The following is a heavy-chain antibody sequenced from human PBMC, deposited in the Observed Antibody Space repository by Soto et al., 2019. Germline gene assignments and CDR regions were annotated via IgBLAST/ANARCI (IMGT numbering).Heavy chain of an antibody. CDR2: IIPIFGTA. D-gene: IGHD2-15*01. J-gene: IGHJ6*02. CDR1: GGTFSRHA. V-gene: IGHV1-69*01. CDR3: ARFSGGSYNTYYFYYGMDV. Sequence: QVQLVQSGAEVRKPGSSVKVSCKASGGTFSRHAISWVRQAPGQGLEWMGGIIPIFGTANHAQKFQGRVTIIADESTSTVYMELSSLRSEDTAMYYCARFSGGSYNTYYFYYGMDVWGQGTTVTVSS.